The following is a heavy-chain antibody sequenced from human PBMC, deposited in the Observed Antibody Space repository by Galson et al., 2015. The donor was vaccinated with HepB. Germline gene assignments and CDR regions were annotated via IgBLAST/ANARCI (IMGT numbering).Heavy chain of an antibody. Sequence: SLRLSCAASGFTFSSYAMHWVRQAPGKGLEWVAVISYDGSNKYYADSVKGRFTISRDNSKNTLYLQMNSLRAEDTAVYYCARPDIPIVATITDFDYWGQGTLVTVSS. CDR2: ISYDGSNK. CDR1: GFTFSSYA. D-gene: IGHD5-12*01. V-gene: IGHV3-30-3*01. J-gene: IGHJ4*02. CDR3: ARPDIPIVATITDFDY.